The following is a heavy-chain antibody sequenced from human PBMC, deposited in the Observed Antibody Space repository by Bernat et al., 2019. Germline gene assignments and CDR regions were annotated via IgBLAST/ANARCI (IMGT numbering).Heavy chain of an antibody. CDR2: IWYDGSNK. CDR3: ARDSLHDYGDALDI. J-gene: IGHJ3*02. Sequence: QVQLVESGGGVVQPGRSLRLSCAASGFTFSSYGMHWVRQAPGKGLEWVAVIWYDGSNKYYADSVKGRFTISRDNSKNTLYLQMNSLRAEDTAVYYCARDSLHDYGDALDIWGQGTMVTVSS. CDR1: GFTFSSYG. D-gene: IGHD4-17*01. V-gene: IGHV3-33*01.